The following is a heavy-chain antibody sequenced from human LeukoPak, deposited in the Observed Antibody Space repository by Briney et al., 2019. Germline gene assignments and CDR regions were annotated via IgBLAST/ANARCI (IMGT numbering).Heavy chain of an antibody. D-gene: IGHD3-9*01. CDR2: IIPILGIA. J-gene: IGHJ5*02. CDR3: AREARRLLRYFDWPPFDP. Sequence: SVTVSCKASGGTFSSYAISWVRQAPGQGLEWMGRIIPILGIANYAQKFQGRVTITADKSTSTAYMELSSLRSEDTAVYYCAREARRLLRYFDWPPFDPWGQGTLVTVSS. V-gene: IGHV1-69*04. CDR1: GGTFSSYA.